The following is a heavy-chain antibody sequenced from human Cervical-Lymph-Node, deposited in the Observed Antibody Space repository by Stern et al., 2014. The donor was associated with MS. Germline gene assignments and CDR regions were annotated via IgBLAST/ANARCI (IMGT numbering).Heavy chain of an antibody. CDR3: AGPAPLD. CDR1: GGSLSTYT. Sequence: QVQLGQSGAELKKPGSSVKVSCKASGGSLSTYTITWVRQAPGQGLEWMGRIIPALNVANYAQKFQGSLTITADKSTSTAYMEMSSLRSDDTAVYYFAGPAPLDWGQGTLVTVSS. D-gene: IGHD2-2*01. CDR2: IIPALNVA. V-gene: IGHV1-69*09. J-gene: IGHJ4*02.